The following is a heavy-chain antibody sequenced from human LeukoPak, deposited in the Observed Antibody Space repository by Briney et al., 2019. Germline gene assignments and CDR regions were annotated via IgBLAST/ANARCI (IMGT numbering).Heavy chain of an antibody. CDR1: DYTLRISW. V-gene: IGHV3-15*01. CDR2: ITTEADGGQA. CDR3: TAGHYGNL. J-gene: IGHJ5*02. D-gene: IGHD3-10*01. Sequence: GGSLRLSCAAFDYTLRISWMRWVRQAPGKGLEWVGRITTEADGGQAGYAAPVKGRFTISRDNSKNVMYLQMNNLRTEDTAVYYCTAGHYGNLWGQETQVTVSS.